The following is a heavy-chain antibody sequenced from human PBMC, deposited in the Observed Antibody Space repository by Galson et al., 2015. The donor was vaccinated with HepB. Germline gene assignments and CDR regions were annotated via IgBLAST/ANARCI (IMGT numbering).Heavy chain of an antibody. CDR1: GGSVSSGSYY. V-gene: IGHV4-61*01. J-gene: IGHJ2*01. CDR3: ARVLAGGYFDL. D-gene: IGHD3-10*01. CDR2: IYYSGNT. Sequence: SETLSLTCTVSGGSVSSGSYYWSWIRQPPGKGLEWIGHIYYSGNTNYNPSLKSRVTISVDTSKNQFSLKLSSVTAADTAVYYCARVLAGGYFDLWGRGTLVTVSS.